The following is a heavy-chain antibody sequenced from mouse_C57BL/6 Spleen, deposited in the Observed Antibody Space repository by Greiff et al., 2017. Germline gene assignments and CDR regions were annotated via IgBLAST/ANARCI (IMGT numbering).Heavy chain of an antibody. CDR3: ARDYYYGSSPWYFDV. J-gene: IGHJ1*03. CDR2: ISYDGSN. CDR1: GYSITSGYY. Sequence: EVKLVESGPGLVKPSQSLSLTCSVTGYSITSGYYWNWIRQFPGNKLEWMGYISYDGSNNYNPSLKNRISITRDTSKNQFFLKLKSVTTEDTATYYCARDYYYGSSPWYFDVWGTGTTVTVSS. D-gene: IGHD1-1*01. V-gene: IGHV3-6*01.